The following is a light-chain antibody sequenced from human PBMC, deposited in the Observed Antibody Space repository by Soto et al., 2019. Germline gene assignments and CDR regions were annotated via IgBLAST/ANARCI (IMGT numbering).Light chain of an antibody. V-gene: IGLV2-14*01. J-gene: IGLJ3*02. CDR3: CSFTTIATWV. CDR1: SSDVGGYKY. Sequence: QSALTQPASVSGSLGQSITISCTGTSSDVGGYKYVSWYQQHPGKAPKLMIFEVSDRPSGVSNRVSGSKSGNTASLTISGLQAEDEAVYYCCSFTTIATWVFGGGTKVTVL. CDR2: EVS.